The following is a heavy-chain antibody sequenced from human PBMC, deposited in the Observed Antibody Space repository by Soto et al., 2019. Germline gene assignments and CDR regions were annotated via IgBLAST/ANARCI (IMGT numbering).Heavy chain of an antibody. D-gene: IGHD3-3*02. Sequence: GASVKVSCKASGGTFSCYAITWVRQAPGQGLEWMGGIIPIFRRTNYAQKFRDRVTISADESTRTVYMELSSLTSEDTAVYFCALVPSAPAGIPIFAVNTPAFGLEVWGQGTSVTVSS. CDR3: ALVPSAPAGIPIFAVNTPAFGLEV. J-gene: IGHJ6*02. CDR2: IIPIFRRT. CDR1: GGTFSCYA. V-gene: IGHV1-69*13.